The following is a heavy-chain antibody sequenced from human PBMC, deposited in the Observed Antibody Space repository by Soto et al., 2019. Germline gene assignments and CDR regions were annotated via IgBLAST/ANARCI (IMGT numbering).Heavy chain of an antibody. CDR3: GRDTGSSSWPEYYFDY. CDR1: GYTFTSYG. Sequence: GASVKVSCKSSGYTFTSYGISWVRQAPGQGLEWMGWISAYNGNTNYAQKLQGRVTMTTDTSTSTAYMELRSLRSDDKAVYYCGRDTGSSSWPEYYFDYWGQGTLVTVSS. J-gene: IGHJ4*02. CDR2: ISAYNGNT. V-gene: IGHV1-18*04. D-gene: IGHD6-13*01.